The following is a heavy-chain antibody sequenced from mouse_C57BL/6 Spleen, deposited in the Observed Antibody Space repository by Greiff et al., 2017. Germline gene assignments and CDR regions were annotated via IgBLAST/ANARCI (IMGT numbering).Heavy chain of an antibody. J-gene: IGHJ4*01. CDR2: IYPGDGDT. CDR1: GYAFSGYW. CDR3: ARDGYYGGAMDY. Sequence: QVQLQQSGAELVKPGASVKISCKASGYAFSGYWMNWVKQRPGKGLEWIGQIYPGDGDTNYNGKFKGKATLTADKSSSTAYMQLSSLTSEDSAVYFCARDGYYGGAMDYWGQGTSVTVSS. D-gene: IGHD2-3*01. V-gene: IGHV1-80*01.